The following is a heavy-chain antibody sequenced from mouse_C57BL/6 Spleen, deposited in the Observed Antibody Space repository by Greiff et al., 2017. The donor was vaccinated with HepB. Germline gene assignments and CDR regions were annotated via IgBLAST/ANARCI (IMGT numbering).Heavy chain of an antibody. CDR3: ARNHYDYDGYAMDY. J-gene: IGHJ4*01. Sequence: QVQLQQPGAELVRPGSSVKLSCKASGYTFTSYWMHWVKQRPIQGLEWIGNIDPSDSETHYNQKFKDKATLTVDKSSSTAYMQRSSLTSEDSAVYYCARNHYDYDGYAMDYWGQGTSVTVSS. D-gene: IGHD2-4*01. CDR2: IDPSDSET. V-gene: IGHV1-52*01. CDR1: GYTFTSYW.